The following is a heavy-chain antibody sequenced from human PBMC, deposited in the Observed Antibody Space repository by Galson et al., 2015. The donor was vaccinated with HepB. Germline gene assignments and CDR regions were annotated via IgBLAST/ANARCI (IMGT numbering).Heavy chain of an antibody. CDR2: IYWNDDK. CDR1: GFALTTFGVG. J-gene: IGHJ1*01. D-gene: IGHD3-22*01. CDR3: AHSPRNYDSGYCLSKNVPH. V-gene: IGHV2-5*01. Sequence: PALVKPTQTLTLTCTFSGFALTTFGVGVGWIRQPPGKALEFLALIYWNDDKRFSPSLKDRITITKDTAKSQVVHTLTNMDPMDTATYYCAHSPRNYDSGYCLSKNVPHWGPGTLVLVSS.